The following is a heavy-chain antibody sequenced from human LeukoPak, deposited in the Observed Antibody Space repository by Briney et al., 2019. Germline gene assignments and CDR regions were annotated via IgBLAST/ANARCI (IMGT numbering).Heavy chain of an antibody. CDR3: AASSGSGNYAYYFDY. D-gene: IGHD3-22*01. CDR1: GFSFSSRN. J-gene: IGHJ4*02. V-gene: IGHV3-48*04. CDR2: ISASTSSI. Sequence: GGSLRLSCAASGFSFSSRNMNWVRQAPGKGLEWVSYISASTSSIYYADSVKGRFTISRDIGKNSLYLQMNSLRAEDTAVYYCAASSGSGNYAYYFDYWGQGTLVTVSS.